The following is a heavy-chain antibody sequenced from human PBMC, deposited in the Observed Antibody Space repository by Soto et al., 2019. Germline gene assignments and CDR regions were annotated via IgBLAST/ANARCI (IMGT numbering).Heavy chain of an antibody. D-gene: IGHD3-22*01. CDR2: INPNSGGT. J-gene: IGHJ4*02. CDR3: ARGPPIYYASSGYYSYFDY. CDR1: GYTFTGYY. V-gene: IGHV1-2*04. Sequence: ASVKVSCKASGYTFTGYYMHWVRQAPGQGLEWMGWINPNSGGTNYAQKFQDWVTMTRDTSISTAYMELSRLRSDDTAVYYCARGPPIYYASSGYYSYFDYWGQGTLVTVSS.